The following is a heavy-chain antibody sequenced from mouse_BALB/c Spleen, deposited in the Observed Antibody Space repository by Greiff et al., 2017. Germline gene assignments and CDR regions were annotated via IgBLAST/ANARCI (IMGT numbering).Heavy chain of an antibody. CDR2: IWGDGST. CDR1: GFSLTGYG. J-gene: IGHJ4*01. V-gene: IGHV2-6-7*01. D-gene: IGHD2-4*01. Sequence: VQLQQSGPGLVAPSQSLSITCTVSGFSLTGYGVNWVRQPPGKGLEWLGMIWGDGSTDYNSALKSRLSISKDNSKSQVFLKMNSLQTDDTARYYCARGGITNYYAMDYWGQGTSVTVSS. CDR3: ARGGITNYYAMDY.